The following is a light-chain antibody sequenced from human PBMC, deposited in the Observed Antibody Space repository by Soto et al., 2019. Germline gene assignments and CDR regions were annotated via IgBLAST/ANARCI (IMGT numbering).Light chain of an antibody. CDR3: SSYTSSSTLDV. Sequence: QSVLTQPASVSGSPGQSITISCTGTSSDVGGYNYVSWYQQHPGKAPKLMIYDVSNRPSGVPNRFSGSKSGNTASLIISGLQAEDEADYYCSSYTSSSTLDVFGTGNKVTVL. CDR1: SSDVGGYNY. J-gene: IGLJ1*01. CDR2: DVS. V-gene: IGLV2-14*01.